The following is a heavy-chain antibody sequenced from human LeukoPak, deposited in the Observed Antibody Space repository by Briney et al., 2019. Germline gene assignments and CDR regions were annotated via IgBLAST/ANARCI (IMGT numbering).Heavy chain of an antibody. J-gene: IGHJ4*02. V-gene: IGHV4-34*01. D-gene: IGHD2-15*01. Sequence: SGTLSLTCAVYGGSFSGYYWSWIRQPPGKGLEWIGEINHSGSTNYNPSLKSRVTISVDTSKNQFSLKLSSVTAADTAVYYCARGAVVAATRRIDYWGQGTLVTVSS. CDR3: ARGAVVAATRRIDY. CDR1: GGSFSGYY. CDR2: INHSGST.